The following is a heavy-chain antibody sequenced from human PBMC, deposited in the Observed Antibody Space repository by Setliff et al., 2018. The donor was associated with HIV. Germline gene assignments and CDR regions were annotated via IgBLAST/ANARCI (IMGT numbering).Heavy chain of an antibody. V-gene: IGHV1-46*01. CDR3: ARGWLGALTAGVLDY. CDR1: GGTFINSA. J-gene: IGHJ4*02. Sequence: ASVKVSCKASGGTFINSAFNWVRQAPGQGLEWMGIINPSGGSTSYAQKFQGRVTMTRDTSTSTGYMELSSLRSEDTAVYYCARGWLGALTAGVLDYWGQGTLVTVSS. CDR2: INPSGGST. D-gene: IGHD1-26*01.